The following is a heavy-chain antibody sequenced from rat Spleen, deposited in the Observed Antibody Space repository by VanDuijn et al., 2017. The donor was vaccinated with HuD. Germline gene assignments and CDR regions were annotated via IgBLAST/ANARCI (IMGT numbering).Heavy chain of an antibody. D-gene: IGHD1-2*01. V-gene: IGHV2S61*01. CDR3: ARADTLAAMGHY. CDR2: IWGNGDA. Sequence: QVQLKESGPGLVQPSQTLSLTCTVPGFSLSNYGVIWVRQPPGKGLEWMGVIWGNGDANYNSALKSRLRISRDTSKSQVFLKMNNLQTEDTAMYFCARADTLAAMGHYWGQGVMATVSS. J-gene: IGHJ2*01. CDR1: GFSLSNYG.